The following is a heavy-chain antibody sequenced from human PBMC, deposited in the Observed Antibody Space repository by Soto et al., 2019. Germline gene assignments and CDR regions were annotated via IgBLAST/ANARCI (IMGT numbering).Heavy chain of an antibody. CDR3: ARGNLSFDFDS. CDR1: GFNFGFFG. J-gene: IGHJ4*02. V-gene: IGHV3-30*03. Sequence: QIQLVESGGDVVQPGKSLRLSCAASGFNFGFFGMHWVRQAPGKGLEWVAFISGDGINTQYADSVRGRFTLSRDYSRKTMYLQMDIMRDEDTAVYYCARGNLSFDFDSWGLGTLVTVSS. D-gene: IGHD1-26*01. CDR2: ISGDGINT.